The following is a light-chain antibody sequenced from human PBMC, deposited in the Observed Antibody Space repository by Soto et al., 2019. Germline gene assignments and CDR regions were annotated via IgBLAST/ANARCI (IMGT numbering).Light chain of an antibody. J-gene: IGLJ3*02. CDR3: SSYTSSSTRV. CDR1: SSDVGGYNY. CDR2: EVS. V-gene: IGLV2-14*01. Sequence: QSVLTQPASVSGSPGQSITISCTGTSSDVGGYNYVSWYQQHPGKAPKLMIYEVSNRPSGVSNRFSGSKSGNTDSLTISGLHAEDEADYYCSSYTSSSTRVFGGGTKLTVL.